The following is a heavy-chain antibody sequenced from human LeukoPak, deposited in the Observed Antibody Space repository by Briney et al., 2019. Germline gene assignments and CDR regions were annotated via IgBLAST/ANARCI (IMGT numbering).Heavy chain of an antibody. J-gene: IGHJ4*02. CDR1: GGSISSGGYY. V-gene: IGHV4-31*03. CDR2: IYDSGST. D-gene: IGHD3-22*01. Sequence: PSETLSLTCTVSGGSISSGGYYWSWIRPRPGKGLEWIGYIYDSGSTYYNPSLKSRVTISVDTSKNQFSLKLSSVTAADTGVYYCARGPHYYDHCDYWGQGTLVTVSS. CDR3: ARGPHYYDHCDY.